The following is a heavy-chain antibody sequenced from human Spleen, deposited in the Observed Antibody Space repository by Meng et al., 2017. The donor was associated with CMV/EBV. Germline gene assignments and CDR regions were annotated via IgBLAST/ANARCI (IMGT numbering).Heavy chain of an antibody. CDR2: INWNGGST. Sequence: GESLKISCAASGFIVRSNYMSWVRQAPGKGLEWVSGINWNGGSTGYADSVKGRFTISRDNAKNSLYLQMNSLRAEDTALYYCARGSGLVVPAALSDYWGQGTLVTVSS. V-gene: IGHV3-20*04. CDR3: ARGSGLVVPAALSDY. CDR1: GFIVRSNY. D-gene: IGHD2-2*01. J-gene: IGHJ4*02.